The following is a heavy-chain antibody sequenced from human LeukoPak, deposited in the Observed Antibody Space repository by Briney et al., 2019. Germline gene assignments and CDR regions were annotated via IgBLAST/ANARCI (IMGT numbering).Heavy chain of an antibody. V-gene: IGHV4-34*01. D-gene: IGHD3-10*01. Sequence: SETLSLTCAVYGGSFSGYYWSWIRQPPGKGLEWIGEINHSGSTNYNPSLKSRVTISVDTSKNQFSLKLSSVTAADTAVYYCARDRPGSYWYFDLWGRGTLVTVSS. CDR1: GGSFSGYY. CDR3: ARDRPGSYWYFDL. J-gene: IGHJ2*01. CDR2: INHSGST.